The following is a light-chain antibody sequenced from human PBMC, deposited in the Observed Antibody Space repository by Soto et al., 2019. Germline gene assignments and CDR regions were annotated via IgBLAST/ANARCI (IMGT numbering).Light chain of an antibody. J-gene: IGLJ2*01. CDR2: STN. V-gene: IGLV7-43*01. CDR1: SGPVSSAFY. CDR3: LLYVRGVRI. Sequence: QTVGTQEPSLTGSPGGTVTLTCASNSGPVSSAFYPNWFQQKPGQAPRALIYSTNIKHSWTPARFSGSLLGGKAALTLSGVQPEDEAEYYCLLYVRGVRIFGGGTKLTVL.